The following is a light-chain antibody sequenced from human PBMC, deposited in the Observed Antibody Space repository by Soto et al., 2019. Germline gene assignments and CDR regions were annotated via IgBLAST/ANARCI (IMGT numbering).Light chain of an antibody. V-gene: IGKV1-5*01. CDR3: QQYNNWPPGAIS. Sequence: DIQMTQSPSTLSASLGDRVSITCRASQSVSNWLACYQQKPGIAPNLLIYDASTLESGVPSRFSGSGSGTEFTLTISSLQPDDFAVYYCQQYNNWPPGAISFGPGTKVDIK. CDR2: DAS. CDR1: QSVSNW. J-gene: IGKJ3*01.